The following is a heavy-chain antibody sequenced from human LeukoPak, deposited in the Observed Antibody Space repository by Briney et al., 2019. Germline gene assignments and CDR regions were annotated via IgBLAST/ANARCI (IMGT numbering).Heavy chain of an antibody. CDR2: IYWDDDK. J-gene: IGHJ5*02. Sequence: SGPTLVNPTQTLTLTCTFSGLSLSTSGVGVGWIRQPPGKALEWLALIYWDDDKRYSPSLKRRLTITKHTSKYQVVLTMTNMDPVGTATYYCAHKEGSSGSDWFDPWGQGTLVTVSS. D-gene: IGHD6-19*01. CDR3: AHKEGSSGSDWFDP. V-gene: IGHV2-5*02. CDR1: GLSLSTSGVG.